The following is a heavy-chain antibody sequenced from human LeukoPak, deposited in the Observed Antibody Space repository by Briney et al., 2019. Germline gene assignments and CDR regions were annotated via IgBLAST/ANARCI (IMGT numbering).Heavy chain of an antibody. CDR1: GGSIGSSSYY. Sequence: PSETLSLTCTVSGGSIGSSSYYWGWIRQPPGKGLEWIGSIYYSGSTYYNPSLKSRVTISVDTSKNQFSLKLSSVTAADTAVYYCARRDVAEYYFDYWGQGTLVTVSS. J-gene: IGHJ4*02. D-gene: IGHD2-15*01. V-gene: IGHV4-39*01. CDR3: ARRDVAEYYFDY. CDR2: IYYSGST.